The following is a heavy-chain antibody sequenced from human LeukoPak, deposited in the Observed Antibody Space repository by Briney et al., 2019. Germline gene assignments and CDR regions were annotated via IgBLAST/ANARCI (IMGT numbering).Heavy chain of an antibody. J-gene: IGHJ4*02. CDR1: GGSISSGDYY. CDR2: IYYSGST. V-gene: IGHV4-30-4*08. D-gene: IGHD2-15*01. CDR3: AREHHFESYCSGGSCYGDYFDY. Sequence: SETLSLTCTVSGGSISSGDYYWSWIRQPPGKGLEWIGYIYYSGSTYYTPSLKSRVTISVDTSKNQFSLKLSSVTAADTAVYYCAREHHFESYCSGGSCYGDYFDYWGQGALVTVSS.